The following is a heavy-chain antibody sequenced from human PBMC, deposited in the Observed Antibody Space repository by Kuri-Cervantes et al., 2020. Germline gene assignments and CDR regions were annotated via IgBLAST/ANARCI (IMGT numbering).Heavy chain of an antibody. CDR1: GFTFSSYA. CDR2: IIGSSSTT. Sequence: GESLKISCAASGFTFSSYAMTWVRQAPGKGLEWVSAIIGSSSTTYYADSVKGRLIISRDDSKNTLYLQMNSLKTEDTAVYYCARGTGFDWFDPRGQGTLVTVSS. CDR3: ARGTGFDWFDP. J-gene: IGHJ5*02. V-gene: IGHV3-23*01. D-gene: IGHD1-1*01.